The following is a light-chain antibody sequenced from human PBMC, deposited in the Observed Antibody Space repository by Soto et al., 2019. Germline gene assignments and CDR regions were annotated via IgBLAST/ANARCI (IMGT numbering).Light chain of an antibody. J-gene: IGLJ1*01. CDR2: SNN. CDR1: SSNIGSNT. Sequence: QSVLAQPPSASGTPGQRVTISCSVSSSNIGSNTVNWYQQLPGTAPKLLIYSNNQRPSGVPDRFSGSKSGTSASLTISGLQAEDEDDYYCSSYTAFTTYVFGSGTKVTVL. CDR3: SSYTAFTTYV. V-gene: IGLV1-44*01.